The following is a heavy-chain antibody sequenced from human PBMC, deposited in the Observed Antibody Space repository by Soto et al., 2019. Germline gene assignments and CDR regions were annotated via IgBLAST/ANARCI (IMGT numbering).Heavy chain of an antibody. CDR3: ARGGQYRYFDY. Sequence: ASVKVSCKTSGYNFTLFGITWVRQAPGQGLEWMGWISPYNGDTKYAEKLEGRVTLTTDTSTDTAYMELTSLTSDDTAEYYCARGGQYRYFDYWGQGTLVPVSS. J-gene: IGHJ4*02. CDR2: ISPYNGDT. D-gene: IGHD2-2*02. CDR1: GYNFTLFG. V-gene: IGHV1-18*01.